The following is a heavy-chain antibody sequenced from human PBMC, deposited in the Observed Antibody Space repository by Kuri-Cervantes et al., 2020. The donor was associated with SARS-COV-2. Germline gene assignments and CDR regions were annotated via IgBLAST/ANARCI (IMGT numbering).Heavy chain of an antibody. D-gene: IGHD6-13*01. V-gene: IGHV3-21*01. CDR2: ISSSSSYI. Sequence: GESLKISCAASGFTFSSYSMNWGRQAPGKGLEWVSSISSSSSYIYYADSVKGRFTISRDNAKNSLNPQMNSLRAEDTAVYYCARDQGSGWLLGDYWGQGTLVTVSS. J-gene: IGHJ4*02. CDR3: ARDQGSGWLLGDY. CDR1: GFTFSSYS.